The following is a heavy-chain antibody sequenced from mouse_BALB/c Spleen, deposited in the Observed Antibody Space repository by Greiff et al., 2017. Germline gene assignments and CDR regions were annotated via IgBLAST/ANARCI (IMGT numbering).Heavy chain of an antibody. CDR1: GFTFSSYA. Sequence: DVKLVESGGGLVKPGGSLKLSCAASGFTFSSYAMSWVRQSPEKRLEWVAEISSGGSYTYYPDTVTGRFTISRDNAKNTLYLEMSSLRSEDTAMYYCARVQRSYFDYWGQGTTLTVSS. V-gene: IGHV5-9-4*01. J-gene: IGHJ2*01. CDR3: ARVQRSYFDY. CDR2: ISSGGSYT.